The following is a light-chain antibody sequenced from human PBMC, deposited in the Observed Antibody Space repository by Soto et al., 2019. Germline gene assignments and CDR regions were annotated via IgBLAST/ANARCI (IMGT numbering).Light chain of an antibody. CDR2: WSF. J-gene: IGKJ1*01. CDR3: QHYYNPPWT. Sequence: DIVMTQSPDSLAVSLGERATINCKSSQSVLYSSNNNNFLAWYQQKPGQPPKLIISWSFTRESGVPDRFSGRGSGTNFALTISSLQAEDVAVDFCQHYYNPPWTFGQGTKVEVK. CDR1: QSVLYSSNNNNF. V-gene: IGKV4-1*01.